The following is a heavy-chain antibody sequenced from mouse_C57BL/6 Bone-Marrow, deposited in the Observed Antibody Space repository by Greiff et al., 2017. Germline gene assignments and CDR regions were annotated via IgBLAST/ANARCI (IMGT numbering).Heavy chain of an antibody. Sequence: QVQLKQSGAELVRPGASVKLSCKASGYTFTDYYINWVKQRPGQGLEWIARIYPGSGNTYYNEKFKGKATLTAEKSSSTAYMQLSSLASEDSAVYFCARRLLYYYAMDYWGQGTSVTVSS. J-gene: IGHJ4*01. D-gene: IGHD2-12*01. CDR1: GYTFTDYY. V-gene: IGHV1-76*01. CDR3: ARRLLYYYAMDY. CDR2: IYPGSGNT.